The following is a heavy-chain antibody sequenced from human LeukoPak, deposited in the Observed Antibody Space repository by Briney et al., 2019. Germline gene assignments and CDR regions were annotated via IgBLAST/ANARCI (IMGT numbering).Heavy chain of an antibody. Sequence: SETLSLTCTVSGGSISSSSYYWGWIRQPPGKGREWIGSIYYSGSTYYNPSLKSRVTISVDTSKNQFSLKLSSVTAADTAVYYCARFTAYFDYWGQGTLVTVSS. CDR3: ARFTAYFDY. CDR2: IYYSGST. D-gene: IGHD3-16*01. J-gene: IGHJ4*02. CDR1: GGSISSSSYY. V-gene: IGHV4-39*01.